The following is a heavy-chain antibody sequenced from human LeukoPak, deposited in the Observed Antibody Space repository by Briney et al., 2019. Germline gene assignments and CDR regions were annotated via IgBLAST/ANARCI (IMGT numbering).Heavy chain of an antibody. Sequence: PSETLSLTCTVSGGSVTSGNNYWTWIRQPAGKGLEWIGRIHTSGSTDYSPSLKSRVTISVDASKNQFSLNLCSVTAADTAVYYCARGHPSSRGSDEGADFWGQGTLVTVSS. CDR2: IHTSGST. CDR1: GGSVTSGNNY. CDR3: ARGHPSSRGSDEGADF. D-gene: IGHD1-26*01. V-gene: IGHV4-61*02. J-gene: IGHJ4*02.